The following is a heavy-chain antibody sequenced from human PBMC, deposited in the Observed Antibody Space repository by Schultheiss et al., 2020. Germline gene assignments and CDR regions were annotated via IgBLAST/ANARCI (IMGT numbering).Heavy chain of an antibody. J-gene: IGHJ4*02. V-gene: IGHV3-33*08. CDR2: IWYDGSNK. D-gene: IGHD3-3*01. Sequence: GGSLRLSCAASGFTVSSYGMHWVRQAPGKGLEWVAVIWYDGSNKYYADSVKGRFTISRDNSKNTLYLQMNSLRSDDTAVYYCARGGGVAPVRFLEWLSTYYFDYWGQGTLVTVSS. CDR3: ARGGGVAPVRFLEWLSTYYFDY. CDR1: GFTVSSYG.